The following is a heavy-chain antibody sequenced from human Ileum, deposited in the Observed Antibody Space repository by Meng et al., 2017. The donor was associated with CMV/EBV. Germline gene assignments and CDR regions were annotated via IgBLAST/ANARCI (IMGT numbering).Heavy chain of an antibody. Sequence: ASVRRGRYSWPCIRQSPVKGLAWIGYIYDTGITNYTPSLGGRVTISFDLSKNHFSLKLVSLIPADAAVYYCARSASGRLGASNWFDPWGQGTLVTVSS. CDR1: ASVRRGRYS. V-gene: IGHV4-61*03. D-gene: IGHD1-26*01. CDR3: ARSASGRLGASNWFDP. CDR2: IYDTGIT. J-gene: IGHJ5*02.